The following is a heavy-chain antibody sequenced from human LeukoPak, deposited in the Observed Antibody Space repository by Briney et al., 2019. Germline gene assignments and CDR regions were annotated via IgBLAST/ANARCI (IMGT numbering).Heavy chain of an antibody. V-gene: IGHV3-7*01. D-gene: IGHD2-8*02. J-gene: IGHJ4*02. Sequence: GGSLRLSCAASGFTFSSYGMSWVRQAPGKGLEWVANINRDASEKYYVDSVKGRFTISRDNAKNSLYLQMTNLRADDTAVYYCARDDPVVYATYDHWGQGSLVTVSS. CDR2: INRDASEK. CDR3: ARDDPVVYATYDH. CDR1: GFTFSSYG.